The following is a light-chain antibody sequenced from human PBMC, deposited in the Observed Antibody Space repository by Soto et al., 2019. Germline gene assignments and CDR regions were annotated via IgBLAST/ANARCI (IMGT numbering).Light chain of an antibody. Sequence: EIVLTQSPGTLSLSPGESATLSCRASQRVAGSHIAWYRQKPGQAPWLLIYGASNRATGIPDRFSGSGSGTDFTLTISRLEAEDSAVYYCQHYGSSPPYTLGQGTKLKIK. CDR3: QHYGSSPPYT. CDR2: GAS. CDR1: QRVAGSH. V-gene: IGKV3-20*01. J-gene: IGKJ2*01.